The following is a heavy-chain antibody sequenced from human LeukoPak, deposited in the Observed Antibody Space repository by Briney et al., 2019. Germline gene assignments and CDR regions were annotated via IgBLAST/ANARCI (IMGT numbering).Heavy chain of an antibody. V-gene: IGHV3-23*01. D-gene: IGHD2-15*01. J-gene: IGHJ4*02. CDR2: ISGSGGST. Sequence: GGSLRLSCAASGFTFSGYAMSWVRQAPGKGLEWVSAISGSGGSTYYADSVKGRFTISRDNSKNTLYLQMNSLRAEDTAVYYCASQSVETGGPSYCFDYWGQGTLVTVSS. CDR3: ASQSVETGGPSYCFDY. CDR1: GFTFSGYA.